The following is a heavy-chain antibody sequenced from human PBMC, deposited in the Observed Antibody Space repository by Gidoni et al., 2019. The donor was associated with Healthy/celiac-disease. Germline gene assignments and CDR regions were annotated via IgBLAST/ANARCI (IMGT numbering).Heavy chain of an antibody. CDR3: ARDLHGAFDP. CDR2: INPNSGGT. Sequence: EWMGWINPNSGGTNYAQKFQGRVTMTRDTSISTAYMELSRLRSDDTAVYYCARDLHGAFDPWGQGTLVTVSS. D-gene: IGHD4-4*01. J-gene: IGHJ5*02. V-gene: IGHV1-2*02.